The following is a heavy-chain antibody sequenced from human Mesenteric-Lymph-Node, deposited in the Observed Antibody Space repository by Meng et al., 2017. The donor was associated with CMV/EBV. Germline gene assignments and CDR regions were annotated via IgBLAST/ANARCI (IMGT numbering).Heavy chain of an antibody. CDR2: IYYSGST. J-gene: IGHJ4*02. V-gene: IGHV4-31*02. Sequence: GGYYWSWIRQHPGKGLEWIGYIYYSGSTYYNPSLKSRVTISVDTSKNQYSLKLSSVTAADTAVYYCARSLGYCSSTSCYPTLPFDYWGQGTLVTVSS. CDR3: ARSLGYCSSTSCYPTLPFDY. CDR1: GGYY. D-gene: IGHD2-2*01.